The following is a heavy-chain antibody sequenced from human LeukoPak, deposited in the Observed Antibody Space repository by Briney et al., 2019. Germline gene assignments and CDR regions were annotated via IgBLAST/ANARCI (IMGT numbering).Heavy chain of an antibody. CDR2: IYSGGST. V-gene: IGHV3-53*01. CDR1: GFTVSSDS. J-gene: IGHJ4*02. Sequence: GGTLRLSCTVSGFTVSSDSMSWVRQAPGKGLEWVSFIYSGGSTHYSDSVKGRFTISRDNSKNTLYLQMNSLRAEDTAVYYCARRAGAYSHPYDYWGQGTLVTVSS. CDR3: ARRAGAYSHPYDY. D-gene: IGHD4/OR15-4a*01.